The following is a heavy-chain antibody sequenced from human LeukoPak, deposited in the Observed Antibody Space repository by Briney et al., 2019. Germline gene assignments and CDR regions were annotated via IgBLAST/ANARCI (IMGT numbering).Heavy chain of an antibody. CDR3: ARGVGATDFDY. D-gene: IGHD1-26*01. J-gene: IGHJ4*02. CDR1: GGSISSHY. Sequence: SETLSLTCTVSGGSISSHYWSWIRRPPGKGLEWIGYIYYSGSTNYNPSLKSRVTISVDTSKNQFSLKLSSVTAADTAAYYCARGVGATDFDYWGQGTLVTVSS. CDR2: IYYSGST. V-gene: IGHV4-59*11.